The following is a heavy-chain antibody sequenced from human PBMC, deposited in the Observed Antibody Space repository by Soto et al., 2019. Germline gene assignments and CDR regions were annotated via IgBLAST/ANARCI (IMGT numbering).Heavy chain of an antibody. D-gene: IGHD2-2*01. J-gene: IGHJ6*03. CDR2: ISAYNGNT. V-gene: IGHV1-18*01. Sequence: QVQLVQSGAEVKKPGASVKVSCKASGYTFTSYGISWVRQAPGQGLEWMGWISAYNGNTNYAQKRQGRVTMTTDTSTSTAYMELRSLRSDDTAVYYCARRGVVVVPYYYYYMDVWGKGTTVTVSS. CDR3: ARRGVVVVPYYYYYMDV. CDR1: GYTFTSYG.